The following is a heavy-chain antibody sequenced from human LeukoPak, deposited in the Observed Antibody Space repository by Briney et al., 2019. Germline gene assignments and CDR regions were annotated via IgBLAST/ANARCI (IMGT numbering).Heavy chain of an antibody. D-gene: IGHD4-17*01. CDR2: INPNSGGT. CDR3: AREGDDTTVNPFDY. V-gene: IGHV1-2*02. Sequence: ASVKVSCKTSGYTFTGYYMHWVRQAPGQGLEWMGWINPNSGGTNYAQKFQGRVTMTRDTSISTAYMELSRLRSDDTAVYYCAREGDDTTVNPFDYWGQGTLVTVSS. J-gene: IGHJ4*02. CDR1: GYTFTGYY.